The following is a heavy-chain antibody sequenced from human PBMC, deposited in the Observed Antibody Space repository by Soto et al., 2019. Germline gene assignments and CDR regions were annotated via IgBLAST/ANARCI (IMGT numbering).Heavy chain of an antibody. CDR2: INPKSRGT. CDR3: ARVTLKAGNWFDP. V-gene: IGHV1-2*02. J-gene: IGHJ5*02. CDR1: GYTFTDYF. Sequence: ASVKVSCKASGYTFTDYFIHWVRQAPGQGFEWMGWINPKSRGTTYAQKFQGRVTMTRDTSNSTAYMELRGLRSDDTAIYYCARVTLKAGNWFDPWGQGTLVTVSS.